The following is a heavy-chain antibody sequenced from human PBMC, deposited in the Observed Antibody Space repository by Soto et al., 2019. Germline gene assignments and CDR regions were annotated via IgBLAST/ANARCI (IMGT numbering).Heavy chain of an antibody. V-gene: IGHV4-4*02. CDR3: ARVSWYSSRNWFDP. CDR2: IYHSGST. D-gene: IGHD6-13*01. CDR1: GGSISSSNW. J-gene: IGHJ5*02. Sequence: QVQLQESGPGLVKPSGTLSLTCAVSGGSISSSNWWSWVRQPPGKGLEWIGEIYHSGSTNYNPSPNSRVTXXVXKXXNQFSLKLSSVTAADTAVYYCARVSWYSSRNWFDPWGQGTLVTVSS.